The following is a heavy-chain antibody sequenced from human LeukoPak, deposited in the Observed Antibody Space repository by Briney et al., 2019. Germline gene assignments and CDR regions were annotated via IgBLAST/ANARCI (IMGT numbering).Heavy chain of an antibody. D-gene: IGHD2-2*01. CDR2: IYYSGST. J-gene: IGHJ4*02. Sequence: PSETLSLTCTVSGASIISDTYYWGWIRQPPGKGLEWIGSIYYSGSTYYSPSLKSRVTMSVDTSTNQFSLKLSSVTAADTAVYYCARGRGYCSSTSCYPPYFDYWGQGTLVTVSS. CDR3: ARGRGYCSSTSCYPPYFDY. V-gene: IGHV4-39*07. CDR1: GASIISDTYY.